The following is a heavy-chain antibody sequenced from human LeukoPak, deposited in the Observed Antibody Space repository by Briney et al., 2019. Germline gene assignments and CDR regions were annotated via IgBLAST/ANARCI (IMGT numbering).Heavy chain of an antibody. D-gene: IGHD4-17*01. CDR3: AREVYGDYYYFDY. Sequence: SETLSLTCTVSGGSISSYYWSWIRQPPGKGLEWIGYIYYSGSTNYNPSLKSRVTMSVDTSKNQFSLKLSSVTAADTAVYYCAREVYGDYYYFDYWGQGTLVTVSS. CDR2: IYYSGST. J-gene: IGHJ4*02. CDR1: GGSISSYY. V-gene: IGHV4-59*01.